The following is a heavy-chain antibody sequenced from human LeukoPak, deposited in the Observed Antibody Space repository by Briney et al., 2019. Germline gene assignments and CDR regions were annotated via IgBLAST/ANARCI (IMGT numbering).Heavy chain of an antibody. CDR1: GYTFTGYY. J-gene: IGHJ4*02. Sequence: ASVKVSCKASGYTFTGYYIHWVRQAPGQGLEWMGWINPNSGGTNYAQSFQGRVTMTRDTSISTAYMELSRLRSDDTAVYYCARDPDDSSGYHPIDYWGQGTLVTVSS. CDR3: ARDPDDSSGYHPIDY. V-gene: IGHV1-2*02. D-gene: IGHD3-22*01. CDR2: INPNSGGT.